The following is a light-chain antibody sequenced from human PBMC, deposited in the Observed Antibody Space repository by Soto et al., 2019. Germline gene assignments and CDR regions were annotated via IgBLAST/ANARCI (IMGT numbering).Light chain of an antibody. J-gene: IGKJ1*01. CDR1: QSISSW. CDR2: KAS. Sequence: DIQMTQSPSTLSASIGDRVTITCRASQSISSWLAWYPQKPGKAPKLLIYKASILESGVPSRFSGSGSGTECSLTISSLQPEDFATYYCQQYNTYWTFAQGTKVEIK. CDR3: QQYNTYWT. V-gene: IGKV1-5*03.